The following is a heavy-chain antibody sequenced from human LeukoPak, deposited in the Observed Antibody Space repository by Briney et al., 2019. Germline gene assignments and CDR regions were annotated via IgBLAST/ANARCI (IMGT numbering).Heavy chain of an antibody. CDR2: ISYDGSNK. D-gene: IGHD3-10*01. CDR3: AKDFRDYMVRGVTDPYYYYGMDV. J-gene: IGHJ6*02. CDR1: GFTFSSYG. V-gene: IGHV3-30*18. Sequence: GGSLRLSCAASGFTFSSYGMHWVRQAPGKGLEWVAVISYDGSNKYYADSVKGRFTISRDNSKNTLYLQMNSLRAEDTAVYYCAKDFRDYMVRGVTDPYYYYGMDVWGQGTLVTVSS.